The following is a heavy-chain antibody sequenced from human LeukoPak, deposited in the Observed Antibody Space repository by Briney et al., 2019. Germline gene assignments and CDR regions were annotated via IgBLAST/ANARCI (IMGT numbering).Heavy chain of an antibody. CDR1: GYTFTGYH. CDR3: AREYSSSSGRLYDY. CDR2: IAPNSGGT. V-gene: IGHV1-2*02. D-gene: IGHD6-6*01. J-gene: IGHJ4*02. Sequence: GPSVKVSCKASGYTFTGYHMHWVRQAPGQGLEWMGWIAPNSGGTNYAQKFQGRVTMTRDTSISTAYMEVSRLRSDDTAVYYCAREYSSSSGRLYDYWGQGTLITVS.